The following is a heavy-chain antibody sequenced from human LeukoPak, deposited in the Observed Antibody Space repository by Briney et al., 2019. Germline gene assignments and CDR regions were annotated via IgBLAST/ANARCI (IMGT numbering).Heavy chain of an antibody. D-gene: IGHD3-3*01. Sequence: ASVKVSCKASGHTFTSYGISWVRQAPGQGLEWMGWISAYNGNTNYAQKLQGRVTMTTDTSTSTAYMELRSLRSDDTAVYYCARGRITIFGVAHFDYWGQGTLVTVSS. CDR3: ARGRITIFGVAHFDY. V-gene: IGHV1-18*01. J-gene: IGHJ4*02. CDR1: GHTFTSYG. CDR2: ISAYNGNT.